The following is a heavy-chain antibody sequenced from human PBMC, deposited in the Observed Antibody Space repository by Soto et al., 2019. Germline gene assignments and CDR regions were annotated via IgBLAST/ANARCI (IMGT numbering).Heavy chain of an antibody. Sequence: SETLSLTCTVSGGSISSYYWSWIRQPPGKGLEWIGYIYHSGSTNYNPSLKSRVTISVDKSKNQFSLKLSSVTAADTAVHYCARAAMGGSSWPFDYWGQGTLVTVSS. J-gene: IGHJ4*02. D-gene: IGHD6-13*01. V-gene: IGHV4-59*12. CDR1: GGSISSYY. CDR2: IYHSGST. CDR3: ARAAMGGSSWPFDY.